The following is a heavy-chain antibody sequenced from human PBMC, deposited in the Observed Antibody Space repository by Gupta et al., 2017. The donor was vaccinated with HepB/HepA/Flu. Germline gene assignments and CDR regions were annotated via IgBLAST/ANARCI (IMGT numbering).Heavy chain of an antibody. CDR3: ARAAPTIQRGVRVDAFAI. Sequence: GSFSCYYWSWIRQPPGKGLEWIGEINHSGSTNYNPSLKSRVTISVDTSKNQFSLKLSSVTAADTAVYDCARAAPTIQRGVRVDAFAIGCQGTMVTVFS. D-gene: IGHD5-18*01. CDR1: GSFSCYY. CDR2: INHSGST. V-gene: IGHV4-34*01. J-gene: IGHJ3*02.